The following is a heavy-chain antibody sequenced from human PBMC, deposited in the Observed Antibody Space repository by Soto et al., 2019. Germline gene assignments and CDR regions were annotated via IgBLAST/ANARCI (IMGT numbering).Heavy chain of an antibody. V-gene: IGHV4-59*01. CDR1: GGSISSYY. CDR2: IYYSGST. CDR3: ARGTGDGYNYAPWFDL. J-gene: IGHJ5*02. D-gene: IGHD5-12*01. Sequence: LSLTCTVSGGSISSYYWSWIRQPPGKGLEWIGYIYYSGSTNYNPSLKSRVTISVDTSKNQFSLKLSSVTAADTAVYYCARGTGDGYNYAPWFDLWGQGTLVTVSS.